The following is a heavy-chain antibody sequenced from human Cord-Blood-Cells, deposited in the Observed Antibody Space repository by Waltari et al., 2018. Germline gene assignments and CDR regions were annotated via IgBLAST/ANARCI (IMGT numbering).Heavy chain of an antibody. D-gene: IGHD4-4*01. J-gene: IGHJ6*02. Sequence: QVQLVESGGGVVQPGRSLRLSCAASGFTFSSYAMHWVRQAPGKGLGGVAVISYDGSNKYYADSVKGRFTISRDNSKNTLYLQMNSLRAEDTAVYYCARDQSVNDYSNYYYYGMDVWGQGTTVTVSS. CDR1: GFTFSSYA. V-gene: IGHV3-30-3*01. CDR2: ISYDGSNK. CDR3: ARDQSVNDYSNYYYYGMDV.